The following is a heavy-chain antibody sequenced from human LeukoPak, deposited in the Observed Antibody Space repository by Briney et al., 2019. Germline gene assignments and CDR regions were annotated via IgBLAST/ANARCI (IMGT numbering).Heavy chain of an antibody. CDR2: ISGSGGST. CDR1: GFTFSSYA. J-gene: IGHJ4*02. D-gene: IGHD2-15*01. Sequence: PGGSLGLSCEASGFTFSSYAMSWVRQAPGKGLEWVSSISGSGGSTHYADSVEGRFTISRDNAKNSLYLQMNSLRAEDTAVYYCARECGGTCYSGSDYWGQGTLVTVSS. V-gene: IGHV3-23*01. CDR3: ARECGGTCYSGSDY.